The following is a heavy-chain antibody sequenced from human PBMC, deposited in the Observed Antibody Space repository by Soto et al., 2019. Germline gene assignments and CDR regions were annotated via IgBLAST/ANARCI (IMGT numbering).Heavy chain of an antibody. D-gene: IGHD2-15*01. CDR3: AWGGAGDCSGGSCYTHPDYYFDY. CDR1: GGSISSSSYY. CDR2: IYYSGST. V-gene: IGHV4-61*05. J-gene: IGHJ4*02. Sequence: PSETLSLTCTVSGGSISSSSYYWGWIRQPPGKGLEWIGYIYYSGSTNYNHSLKSRVTISVDTSKNQFSLKLSSVTAADTAVYYCAWGGAGDCSGGSCYTHPDYYFDYWGQGTLVTVSS.